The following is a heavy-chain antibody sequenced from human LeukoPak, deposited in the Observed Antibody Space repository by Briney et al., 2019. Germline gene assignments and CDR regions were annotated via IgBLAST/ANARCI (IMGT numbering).Heavy chain of an antibody. CDR3: ASIDDSSGYYIDLDY. D-gene: IGHD3-22*01. Sequence: SETLSLTCTVSGGSISSSSYYWGWIRQPPGKGLEWIGNIYYTGSTYYNPSLKSRVTISVDTSKNQFSLKLSSVTAADTAVYYCASIDDSSGYYIDLDYWGQETLVTVSS. J-gene: IGHJ4*02. CDR1: GGSISSSSYY. V-gene: IGHV4-39*01. CDR2: IYYTGST.